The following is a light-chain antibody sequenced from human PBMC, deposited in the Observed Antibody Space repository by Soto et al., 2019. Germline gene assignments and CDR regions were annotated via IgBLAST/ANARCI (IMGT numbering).Light chain of an antibody. Sequence: DIQRTKSPSTLSASVGDRVTTTSRPSQSISSCLAWYQQKPGKAPRLLIYDASSLESGVASRVSGSGSGTEFPLTIDSLQPDDFATYYCQEYKSYSWTFGQGTKV. CDR3: QEYKSYSWT. CDR2: DAS. CDR1: QSISSC. V-gene: IGKV1-5*01. J-gene: IGKJ1*01.